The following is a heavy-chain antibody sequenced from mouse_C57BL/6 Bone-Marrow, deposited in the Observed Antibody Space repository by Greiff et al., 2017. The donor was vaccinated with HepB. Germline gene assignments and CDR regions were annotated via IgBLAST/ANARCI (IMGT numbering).Heavy chain of an antibody. J-gene: IGHJ3*01. CDR3: ANYDYDGLAY. Sequence: VKLVESGPGLVQPSQSLSITCTVSGFSLTSYGVHWVRQPPGKGLEWLGVIWSGGSTDYNAAFISRLSISKDNSKSQVFFKMNSLQADDTAIYYCANYDYDGLAYWGQGTLVTVSA. CDR1: GFSLTSYG. D-gene: IGHD2-4*01. CDR2: IWSGGST. V-gene: IGHV2-4*01.